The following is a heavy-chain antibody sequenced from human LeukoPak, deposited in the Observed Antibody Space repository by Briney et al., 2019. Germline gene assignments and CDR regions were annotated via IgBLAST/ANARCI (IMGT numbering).Heavy chain of an antibody. CDR1: GFTFSSYW. J-gene: IGHJ4*02. CDR3: ARGYTGSWDHYFDS. V-gene: IGHV3-7*01. Sequence: GGSLRLSCAASGFTFSSYWMTWVRQAPGKGLEWVANIKPDGSEKYYVDSVKGRFTISRDNAKDSLYLQMNSLRAEDTAVYYCARGYTGSWDHYFDSWGQGTLVTVSS. D-gene: IGHD6-13*01. CDR2: IKPDGSEK.